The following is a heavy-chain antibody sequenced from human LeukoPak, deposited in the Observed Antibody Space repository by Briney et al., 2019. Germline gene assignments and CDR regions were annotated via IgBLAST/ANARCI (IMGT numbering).Heavy chain of an antibody. Sequence: GGSLRPSCAASGFTFSSYAMSWVRQAPGKGLEWVSAISGSGGSTYYADSVKGRFTISRDNSKNTLYLQMNSLRAEDTAVYYCAKDLTYQLLVDNAFDIWGQGTMVTVSS. V-gene: IGHV3-23*01. CDR3: AKDLTYQLLVDNAFDI. J-gene: IGHJ3*02. CDR2: ISGSGGST. D-gene: IGHD2-2*01. CDR1: GFTFSSYA.